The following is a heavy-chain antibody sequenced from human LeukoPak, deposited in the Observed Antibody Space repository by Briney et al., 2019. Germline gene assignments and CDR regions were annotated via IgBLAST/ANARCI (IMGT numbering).Heavy chain of an antibody. V-gene: IGHV3-15*01. J-gene: IGHJ4*02. CDR1: GFTFINAW. D-gene: IGHD2/OR15-2a*01. Sequence: RSLRLSCATSGFTFINAWLSWVRQAPGKGLEWVGRIKSDGTTDYAAPVKGRFTISRDVSKATLYLQMNSLKTEDTAIYYCTTVSHFYLGGQGTLVTVSS. CDR2: IKSDGTT. CDR3: TTVSHFYL.